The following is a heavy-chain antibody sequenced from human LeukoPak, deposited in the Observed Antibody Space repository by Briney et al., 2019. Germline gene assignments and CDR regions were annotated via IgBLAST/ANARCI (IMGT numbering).Heavy chain of an antibody. V-gene: IGHV1-2*02. CDR1: VCTFIRYY. J-gene: IGHJ5*02. D-gene: IGHD4-23*01. CDR3: APGRGGGRVSDWFDP. CDR2: INPNNGGT. Sequence: ASVTVTCQASVCTFIRYYMHWVRPAPAKGLAGMGWINPNNGGTNYGQKFQGRVTMTRDTSISTAYMELSRLRSDDTAVYYCAPGRGGGRVSDWFDPWGEGTVVTVSS.